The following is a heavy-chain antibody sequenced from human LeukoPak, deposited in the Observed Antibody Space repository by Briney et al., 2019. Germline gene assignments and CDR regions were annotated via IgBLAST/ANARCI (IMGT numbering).Heavy chain of an antibody. CDR1: GGTFSSYA. J-gene: IGHJ6*03. V-gene: IGHV1-69*13. CDR2: IIPIFGTA. CDR3: ARGARGDYYHYYIDV. Sequence: SVKVSCKASGGTFSSYAISWVRQAPGQGLEWMGGIIPIFGTANYAEKFQGRVTITADESTTTAYMDLSSLRFEDTAVYYCARGARGDYYHYYIDVWGNGTTVTISS.